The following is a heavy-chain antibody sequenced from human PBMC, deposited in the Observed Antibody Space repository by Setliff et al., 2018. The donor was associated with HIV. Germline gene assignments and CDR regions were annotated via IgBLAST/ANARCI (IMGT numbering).Heavy chain of an antibody. J-gene: IGHJ4*02. Sequence: SETLSLTCAVYGGSFSGHQWSWIRQPPGEGLEWIGEINQSGDTNYKPSLKSRVTISIDTSKNQFSLKLSSVTAADTAVYYCAKRLVRTFDFWGQGTLVTVSS. D-gene: IGHD3-9*01. CDR2: INQSGDT. V-gene: IGHV4-34*01. CDR3: AKRLVRTFDF. CDR1: GGSFSGHQ.